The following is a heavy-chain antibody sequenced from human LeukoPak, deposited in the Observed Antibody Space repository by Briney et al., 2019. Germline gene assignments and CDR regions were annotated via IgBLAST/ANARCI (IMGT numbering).Heavy chain of an antibody. D-gene: IGHD3-22*01. CDR3: ARANPISEYYYDSSGYYYDDY. CDR1: GGTFSSYA. CDR2: TIPILGIA. V-gene: IGHV1-69*04. J-gene: IGHJ4*02. Sequence: GASVKVSCKASGGTFSSYAISWVRQAPGQGLEWMGRTIPILGIANYAQKFQGRVTITADKSTSTAYMELSSLRSEDTAVYYCARANPISEYYYDSSGYYYDDYWGQGTLVTVSS.